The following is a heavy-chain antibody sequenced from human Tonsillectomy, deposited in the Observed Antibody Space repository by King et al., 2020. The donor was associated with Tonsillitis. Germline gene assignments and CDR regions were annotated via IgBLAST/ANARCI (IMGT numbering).Heavy chain of an antibody. J-gene: IGHJ3*02. D-gene: IGHD3-22*01. Sequence: VQLVESGAEVKKPGASVKVSCKASGYTFTSYYMHWVRQAPGQGLEWMGIINSSGGSTTYAQKFQGRVTMTRHTSTSTVYMELSSLRSEDTAVYYCAREGDYYDSSGQGAFDIWGQGTMVIVSS. V-gene: IGHV1-46*01. CDR2: INSSGGST. CDR3: AREGDYYDSSGQGAFDI. CDR1: GYTFTSYY.